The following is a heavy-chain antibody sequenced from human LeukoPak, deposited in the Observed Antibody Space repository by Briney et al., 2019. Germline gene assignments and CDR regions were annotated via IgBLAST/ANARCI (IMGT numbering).Heavy chain of an antibody. CDR2: IYTSGST. CDR3: ARGAPAHYDFWSGYSYFDY. CDR1: GGSISSYY. Sequence: SETLSLTCTVSGGSISSYYWSWIRQPAGKGLEWIGRIYTSGSTNYNPSLKSRVTISVDKSKNQFSLKLSSVTAADTAVYYCARGAPAHYDFWSGYSYFDYWGQGTLVTVSS. V-gene: IGHV4-4*07. D-gene: IGHD3-3*01. J-gene: IGHJ4*02.